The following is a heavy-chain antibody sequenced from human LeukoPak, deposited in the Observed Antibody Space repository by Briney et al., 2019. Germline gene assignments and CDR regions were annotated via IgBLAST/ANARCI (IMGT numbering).Heavy chain of an antibody. V-gene: IGHV4-34*01. J-gene: IGHJ4*02. Sequence: SETLSLTCAVYGGSFSGYYWNWIRQPPGKGLEWIGEINHSGSTNYNPSLKSRVTISVDTSKNQFSLKLSSVTAADTAVYYCARVYSNYDFDYWGQGTLVTVSS. CDR1: GGSFSGYY. D-gene: IGHD4-11*01. CDR3: ARVYSNYDFDY. CDR2: INHSGST.